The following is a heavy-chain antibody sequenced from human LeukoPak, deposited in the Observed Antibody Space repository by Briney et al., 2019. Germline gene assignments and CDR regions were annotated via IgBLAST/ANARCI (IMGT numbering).Heavy chain of an antibody. J-gene: IGHJ5*02. V-gene: IGHV3-20*04. CDR2: LNWNGAST. Sequence: GGSLRLSCAASGFTFDDYGLSWVRQVPGKGLEWVSGLNWNGASTGYADSVKGRFTISRDNAKNSLYLQMNSLRAEDTAVYYCARVVTTVTTGWFDPWGQGTLVTVSS. CDR3: ARVVTTVTTGWFDP. CDR1: GFTFDDYG. D-gene: IGHD4-17*01.